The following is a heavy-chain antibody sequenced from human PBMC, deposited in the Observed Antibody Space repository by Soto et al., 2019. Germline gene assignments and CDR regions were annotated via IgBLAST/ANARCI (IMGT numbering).Heavy chain of an antibody. V-gene: IGHV3-23*01. Sequence: GGSLRLSCAASGFTFSSYAMSWVRQAPGKGLEWVSAISGSGGSTYYADSVKGRFTISRDNSKNTLYLQTNSLRAEDTAVYYCATQNSNSPYYYGMDVWGQGTTVTVSS. D-gene: IGHD4-4*01. CDR2: ISGSGGST. CDR3: ATQNSNSPYYYGMDV. CDR1: GFTFSSYA. J-gene: IGHJ6*02.